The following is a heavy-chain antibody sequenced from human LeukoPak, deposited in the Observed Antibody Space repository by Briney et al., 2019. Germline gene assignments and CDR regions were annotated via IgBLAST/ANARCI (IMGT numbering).Heavy chain of an antibody. CDR2: IIPIFGTA. V-gene: IGHV1-69*01. J-gene: IGHJ6*02. CDR3: ARYYYDSSGYLGNYYYYGMDV. CDR1: GGTFSSYA. D-gene: IGHD3-22*01. Sequence: ASVKVSCKASGGTFSSYAISWVRQAPGQGLEWMGGIIPIFGTANYAQKLQGRVTITADESTSTAYMELSSLRSEDTAVYYCARYYYDSSGYLGNYYYYGMDVWGQGTTVTVSS.